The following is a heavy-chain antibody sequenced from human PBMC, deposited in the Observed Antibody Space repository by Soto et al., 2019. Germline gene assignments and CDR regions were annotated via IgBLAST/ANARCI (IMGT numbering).Heavy chain of an antibody. V-gene: IGHV4-4*02. CDR2: IYHSGNT. J-gene: IGHJ4*02. D-gene: IGHD6-13*01. CDR1: GGSISSTNW. Sequence: QVQLQESGPGLVKPSGTLSLTCAVSGGSISSTNWWSWVRQPPGKGLEWIGEIYHSGNTNYNPSLKSRVTISVGKSKNQFSLKLSSVTAADTAVYFCASIAAAGTRFDYWGQGTLVTVSS. CDR3: ASIAAAGTRFDY.